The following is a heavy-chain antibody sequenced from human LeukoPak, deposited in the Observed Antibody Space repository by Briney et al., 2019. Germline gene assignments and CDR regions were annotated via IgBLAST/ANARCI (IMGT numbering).Heavy chain of an antibody. CDR3: ARGAPPIAAAGTYYFDY. D-gene: IGHD6-13*01. J-gene: IGHJ4*02. V-gene: IGHV4-59*01. Sequence: SETLSLTCTVSGGSISSYYWSWIRQPPGKGLEWIGYIYYSGSTNYNPSLKSRVTISVDTSKNQFSLKLSSVTAADTAVYYCARGAPPIAAAGTYYFDYWGQGILVTVSS. CDR2: IYYSGST. CDR1: GGSISSYY.